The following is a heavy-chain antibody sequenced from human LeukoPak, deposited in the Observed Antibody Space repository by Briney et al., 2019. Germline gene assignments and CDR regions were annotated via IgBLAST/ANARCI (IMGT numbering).Heavy chain of an antibody. D-gene: IGHD4-11*01. Sequence: GGTLRLSCAASGFTFSSYGMHWVRQAPGKGLEWVAFIRYDANNKYYADSVKGRFTISRDNSKNTLYLQMNSLRAEDRAVYYCAKALLPMTTLTLFYYWDQGTLVTVSS. V-gene: IGHV3-30*02. J-gene: IGHJ4*02. CDR1: GFTFSSYG. CDR3: AKALLPMTTLTLFYY. CDR2: IRYDANNK.